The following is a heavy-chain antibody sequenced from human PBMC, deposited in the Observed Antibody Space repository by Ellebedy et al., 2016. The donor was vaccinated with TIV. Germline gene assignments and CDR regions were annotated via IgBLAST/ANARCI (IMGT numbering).Heavy chain of an antibody. V-gene: IGHV4-39*07. J-gene: IGHJ4*02. CDR3: ARDRGYALSYFDY. D-gene: IGHD5-12*01. CDR1: GCSISSSSSY. CDR2: IYYSGST. Sequence: SETLSLTCTVSGCSISSSSSYWGWIRQPPGKELECIGIIYYSGSTYYNPSLKSRVTISVDTSKNQFSLKLSSVTAADTAVYYCARDRGYALSYFDYWGQGTLVTVSS.